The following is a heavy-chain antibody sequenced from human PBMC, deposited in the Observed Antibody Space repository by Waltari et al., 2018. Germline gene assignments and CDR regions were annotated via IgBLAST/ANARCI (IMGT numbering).Heavy chain of an antibody. D-gene: IGHD3-16*01. J-gene: IGHJ4*02. Sequence: QVQLQQWGAGLLKPSETLSLTCAVYGGSFSGYYWSWIRQPPGKGLEWIGEINHSGSTNYNPSRKSRVTISVDTSKNQFSLKLSSVTAADTAVYYCARGGNYDYVWKYWGQGTLVTVSS. V-gene: IGHV4-34*01. CDR2: INHSGST. CDR3: ARGGNYDYVWKY. CDR1: GGSFSGYY.